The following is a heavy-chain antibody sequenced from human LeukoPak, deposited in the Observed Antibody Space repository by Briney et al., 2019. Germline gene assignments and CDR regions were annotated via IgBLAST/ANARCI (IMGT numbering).Heavy chain of an antibody. J-gene: IGHJ4*02. Sequence: PSETLSLTCTVSGGSISSYYWSWIRQPPGKGLEWIGYIYYSGSTNYNPSLKSRVTISVDTSKNQFSLKLSSVTAADTAVYYCARDVYSSSWYPELFDYWGQGTLVTVSS. CDR2: IYYSGST. D-gene: IGHD6-13*01. V-gene: IGHV4-59*01. CDR1: GGSISSYY. CDR3: ARDVYSSSWYPELFDY.